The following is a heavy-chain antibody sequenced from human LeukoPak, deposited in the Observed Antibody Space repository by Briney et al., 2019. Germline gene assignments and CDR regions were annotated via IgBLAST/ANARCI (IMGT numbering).Heavy chain of an antibody. Sequence: PSETLSLTCTVSGGSISIYYWSWIRQPPGKGLEWSGYIYYSGSTNYNPSLKSRVTISVDTSKNQFSLKLGSVTAADTAVYSCECRYYYDSSGYYDYCGQDTLATVSS. CDR3: ECRYYYDSSGYYDY. V-gene: IGHV4-59*08. D-gene: IGHD3-22*01. CDR1: GGSISIYY. CDR2: IYYSGST. J-gene: IGHJ4*02.